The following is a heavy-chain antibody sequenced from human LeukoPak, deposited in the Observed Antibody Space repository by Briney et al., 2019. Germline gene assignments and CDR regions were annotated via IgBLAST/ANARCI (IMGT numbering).Heavy chain of an antibody. J-gene: IGHJ4*02. Sequence: APVRASSTPSRGTFTIYAISWGRQAPGQGPEWMGRIIPIFGTANYAQKFQGRVTITADKSTSTAYMELSSLRSEDTAVYYCAREVSPYDYGGPYFDYWGQGALVTVSS. D-gene: IGHD4-23*01. V-gene: IGHV1-69*06. CDR1: RGTFTIYA. CDR2: IIPIFGTA. CDR3: AREVSPYDYGGPYFDY.